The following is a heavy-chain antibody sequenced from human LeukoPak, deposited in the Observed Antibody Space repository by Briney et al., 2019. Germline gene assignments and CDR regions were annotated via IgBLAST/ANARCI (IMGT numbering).Heavy chain of an antibody. CDR2: INHSGST. D-gene: IGHD5-18*01. Sequence: SETLSLTCAVYGGSFSGYYWSWIRQPPGKGLEWIGEINHSGSTNYNPSLKSRVTISVDTSKNQFSLKLSSVTAADTAVYYCARGRRIYSYGYAFWFDPWGQGTLVTVSS. J-gene: IGHJ5*02. V-gene: IGHV4-34*01. CDR1: GGSFSGYY. CDR3: ARGRRIYSYGYAFWFDP.